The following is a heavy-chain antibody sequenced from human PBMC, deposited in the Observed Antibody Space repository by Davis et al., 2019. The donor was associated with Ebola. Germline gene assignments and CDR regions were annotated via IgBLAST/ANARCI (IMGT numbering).Heavy chain of an antibody. CDR2: IYYSGST. V-gene: IGHV4-39*01. D-gene: IGHD1-1*01. Sequence: SETLSLTCTVSGGSISSSSYYWGWIRQPPGKGLEWIGSIYYSGSTYYNPSLKSRVTISVDTSKNQFSLKLSSVTAADTAVYYCGVEYYYYGMDVWGKGTTVTVSS. CDR1: GGSISSSSYY. J-gene: IGHJ6*04. CDR3: GVEYYYYGMDV.